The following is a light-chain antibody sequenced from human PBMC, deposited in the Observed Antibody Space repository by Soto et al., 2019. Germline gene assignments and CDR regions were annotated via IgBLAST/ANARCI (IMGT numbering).Light chain of an antibody. V-gene: IGLV1-44*01. CDR1: SSNIGSNY. CDR2: SNN. J-gene: IGLJ2*01. Sequence: QSVLTQPPSASGTPGQRVTISCSGSSSNIGSNYVYWYQQLPGTAPKLLIYSNNQRPSGVPDRFSGSKSGTSASLAISGLQSEDAADYYCAAWDDSLNGVVFGGGTKLTVL. CDR3: AAWDDSLNGVV.